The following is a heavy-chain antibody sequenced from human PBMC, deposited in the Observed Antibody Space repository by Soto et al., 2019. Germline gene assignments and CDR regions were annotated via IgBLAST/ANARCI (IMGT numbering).Heavy chain of an antibody. CDR1: GGSISNYY. Sequence: SETLSLTCTVSGGSISNYYWSWFRQPPGRGLEWIGHIFYSGSTNYNPALKSRVTISVDTSKSQFSLKLSSVTAADTAVYYCARVWGGAFDIWGQGTMVTVSS. J-gene: IGHJ3*02. D-gene: IGHD3-10*01. CDR2: IFYSGST. CDR3: ARVWGGAFDI. V-gene: IGHV4-59*01.